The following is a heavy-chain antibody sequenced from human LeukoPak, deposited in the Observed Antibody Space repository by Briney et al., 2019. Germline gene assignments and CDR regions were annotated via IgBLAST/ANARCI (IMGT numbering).Heavy chain of an antibody. D-gene: IGHD2-2*01. CDR2: IYTSGST. CDR3: ARDFCDDSCYGKRFYFDY. V-gene: IGHV4-4*07. J-gene: IGHJ4*02. CDR1: GGSISSYY. Sequence: SETLSLTCTVSGGSISSYYWSWIRQPAGKGLEWIGRIYTSGSTNYNPSLKSRVTMSVDTSKNQFSLRLTSVTAADTAVFYCARDFCDDSCYGKRFYFDYWGQGILVTVSS.